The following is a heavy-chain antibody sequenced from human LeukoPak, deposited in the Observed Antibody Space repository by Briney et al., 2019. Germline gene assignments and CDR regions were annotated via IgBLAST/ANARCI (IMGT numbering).Heavy chain of an antibody. CDR1: GFTFSSYG. CDR2: ISGSGGST. CDR3: AKDYGGNSELDYYYYMDV. J-gene: IGHJ6*03. V-gene: IGHV3-23*01. D-gene: IGHD4-23*01. Sequence: GGSLRLSCAASGFTFSSYGMSWVRQAPGKGLEWVSAISGSGGSTYYADSVKGRFTTSRDNSKNTLYLQMNSLRAEDTAVYYCAKDYGGNSELDYYYYMDVWGKGTTVTISS.